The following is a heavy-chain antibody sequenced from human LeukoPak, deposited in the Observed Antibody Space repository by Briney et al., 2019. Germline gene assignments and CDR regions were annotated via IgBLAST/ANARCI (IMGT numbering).Heavy chain of an antibody. CDR3: ARESTVPGYYYYYGMDV. V-gene: IGHV3-30-3*01. J-gene: IGHJ6*04. CDR2: ISYDGSNK. Sequence: GGSLRLSCAASGFTFSSYAMHWVRQAPGKGLEWVAVISYDGSNKYYADSVKGRFTISRDNSKNTLYLQMNSLRAEDTAVYYCARESTVPGYYYYYGMDVWGKGTTVTVSS. D-gene: IGHD4-17*01. CDR1: GFTFSSYA.